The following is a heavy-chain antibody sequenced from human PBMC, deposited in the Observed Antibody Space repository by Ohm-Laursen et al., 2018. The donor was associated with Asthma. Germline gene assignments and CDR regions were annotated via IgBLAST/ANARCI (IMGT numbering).Heavy chain of an antibody. J-gene: IGHJ1*01. CDR3: ERIGPEWELPGREYSLHH. V-gene: IGHV3-21*01. CDR2: ISTASTFI. D-gene: IGHD1-26*01. CDR1: ESSFSLYS. Sequence: SLRLSCAASESSFSLYSIHWIRQAPGKGLQWVASISTASTFIYYADSVRGRFTTSRDNAKNLVYLQMDSLRVDDTALYYCERIGPEWELPGREYSLHHWGEGTLVTVSS.